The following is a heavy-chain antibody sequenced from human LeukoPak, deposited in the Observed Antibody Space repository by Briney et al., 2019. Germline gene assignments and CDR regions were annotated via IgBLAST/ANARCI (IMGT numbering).Heavy chain of an antibody. Sequence: SETLSLTCSVSGDSISLSYYYWGWIRQPPGKALEWIGSVYYSGTTSYNPSLKSRVTISVDMSKNHFSLRLRSVTAADTAMYYCARGTLYRGWSYYLDFWGQGSQVTVSS. V-gene: IGHV4-39*07. D-gene: IGHD6-19*01. CDR1: GDSISLSYYY. CDR2: VYYSGTT. J-gene: IGHJ4*02. CDR3: ARGTLYRGWSYYLDF.